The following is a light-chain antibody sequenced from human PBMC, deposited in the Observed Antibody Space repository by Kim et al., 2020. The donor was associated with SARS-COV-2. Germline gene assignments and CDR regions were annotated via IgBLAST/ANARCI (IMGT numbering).Light chain of an antibody. CDR3: QHYNNWPPYT. CDR2: GAS. Sequence: VSPGERATLSCRASQNVNSNLAWYQQKPGQAPRLLIYGASTRATGIPGRFSGSGSGTEFTLTISSLQSEDFAVYYCQHYNNWPPYTFGQGTKLEIK. CDR1: QNVNSN. J-gene: IGKJ2*01. V-gene: IGKV3-15*01.